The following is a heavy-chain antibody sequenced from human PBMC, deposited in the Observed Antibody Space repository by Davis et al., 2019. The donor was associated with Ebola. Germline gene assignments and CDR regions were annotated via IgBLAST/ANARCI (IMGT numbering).Heavy chain of an antibody. Sequence: GESLKISCAASGFTVSSNYMSWVRQAPGKGLEWVSVIYSGGSTYYADSVKGRFTISRDNSKNTLYLQMNSLRAEDTAVYYCARGGDYLGWCDPWGQGTLVTVSS. J-gene: IGHJ5*02. V-gene: IGHV3-66*01. CDR3: ARGGDYLGWCDP. CDR1: GFTVSSNY. CDR2: IYSGGST. D-gene: IGHD4-17*01.